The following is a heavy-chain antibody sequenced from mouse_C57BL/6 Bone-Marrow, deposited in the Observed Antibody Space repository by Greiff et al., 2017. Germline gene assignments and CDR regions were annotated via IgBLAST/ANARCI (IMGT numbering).Heavy chain of an antibody. V-gene: IGHV1-26*01. Sequence: VQLQQSGPELVKPGASVKISCKASGYTFTDYYMNWVKQSHGKSLEWIGDINPNNGGTSYNQKFKGKATLTVDKSSSTAYMELRSLTSEDSAVYYCARAPYLYAMDYWGKGAAVTASS. CDR2: INPNNGGT. D-gene: IGHD5-5*01. J-gene: IGHJ4*01. CDR1: GYTFTDYY. CDR3: ARAPYLYAMDY.